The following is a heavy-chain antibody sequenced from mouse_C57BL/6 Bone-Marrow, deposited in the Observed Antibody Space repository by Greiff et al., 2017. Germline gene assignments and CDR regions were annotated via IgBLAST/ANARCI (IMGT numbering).Heavy chain of an antibody. Sequence: QVQLQQPGAELVMPGASVKLSCKASGYTFTSYWMHWVKQRPGQGLEWIGEIDPSDSYTNYNQKFKGRSTLTVDKSSSTADMQLSSLTSEDSAVVYCARGGYYLDYWGQGATLTVCS. V-gene: IGHV1-69*01. CDR2: IDPSDSYT. CDR3: ARGGYYLDY. D-gene: IGHD3-1*01. CDR1: GYTFTSYW. J-gene: IGHJ2*01.